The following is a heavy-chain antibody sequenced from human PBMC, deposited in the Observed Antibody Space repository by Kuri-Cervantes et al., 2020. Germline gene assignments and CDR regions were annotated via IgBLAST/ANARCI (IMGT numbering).Heavy chain of an antibody. CDR1: GFTFSSYA. V-gene: IGHV3-30-3*01. Sequence: GGSLRLSCAASGFTFSSYAMHWVRQAPGKGLEWVAVISYDGSNKYYADSVKGRFTISRDNSKNTLYLQMNSLRAEDTAVYYCARDSSPQNDYGDYHDYWGQGTTVTVSS. CDR3: ARDSSPQNDYGDYHDY. J-gene: IGHJ4*02. CDR2: ISYDGSNK. D-gene: IGHD4-17*01.